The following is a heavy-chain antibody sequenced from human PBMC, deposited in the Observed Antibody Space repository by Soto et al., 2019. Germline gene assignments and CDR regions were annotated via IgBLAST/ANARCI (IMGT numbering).Heavy chain of an antibody. D-gene: IGHD2-15*01. CDR1: GFSYSRYA. J-gene: IGHJ4*02. CDR3: AKGRGEGYCTGGSCSFDN. Sequence: PGGSLRLSCAASGFSYSRYAMSWVLQAPGKGLEWVSGISGNGDTTYYADSVKGRFTISRDNSKNTVYLQMNSLRAEDAGIFYCAKGRGEGYCTGGSCSFDNWGQGTLVTVSS. CDR2: ISGNGDTT. V-gene: IGHV3-23*01.